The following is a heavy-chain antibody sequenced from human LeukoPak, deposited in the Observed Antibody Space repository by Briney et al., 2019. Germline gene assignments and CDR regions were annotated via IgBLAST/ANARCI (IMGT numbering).Heavy chain of an antibody. CDR1: GFTFSSNW. J-gene: IGHJ4*02. D-gene: IGHD3-16*01. Sequence: PGGSLRLSCAASGFTFSSNWMTWVRQAPGKGLEWVANINQDGSEKYYVDSVKGRFTISRGNAKNSLYLQMNSLRAEDTAVYYCARNYDWGQGTLVTVSS. V-gene: IGHV3-7*04. CDR3: ARNYD. CDR2: INQDGSEK.